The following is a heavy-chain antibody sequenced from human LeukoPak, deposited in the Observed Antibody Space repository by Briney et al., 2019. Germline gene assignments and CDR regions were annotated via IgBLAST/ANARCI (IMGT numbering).Heavy chain of an antibody. Sequence: GGSLRLSCAASGFTFSNHAMSWVRQAPGKGLEWVSSISGGGGSSAYYADSVKGRFTISRDNSKNTLYLQMNSLSADDTAVYFCGRRGAGAGTGGVNFDCWGQGTLVTVSS. CDR1: GFTFSNHA. CDR3: GRRGAGAGTGGVNFDC. J-gene: IGHJ4*02. V-gene: IGHV3-23*01. CDR2: ISGGGGSSA. D-gene: IGHD6-19*01.